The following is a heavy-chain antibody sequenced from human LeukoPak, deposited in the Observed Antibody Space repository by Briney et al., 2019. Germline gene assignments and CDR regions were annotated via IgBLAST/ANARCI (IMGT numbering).Heavy chain of an antibody. V-gene: IGHV4-30-4*01. CDR2: MYYSGST. Sequence: PSETLSLTCTVSGGSISSGDYYWRWVRQPPGKGLEWIAYMYYSGSTYYNSSLKSRVTMSADTSKNQLSLKLSSVTAADTAVYYCARPYYYDSRIDPWGQGILVTVSS. J-gene: IGHJ5*02. CDR1: GGSISSGDYY. D-gene: IGHD3-22*01. CDR3: ARPYYYDSRIDP.